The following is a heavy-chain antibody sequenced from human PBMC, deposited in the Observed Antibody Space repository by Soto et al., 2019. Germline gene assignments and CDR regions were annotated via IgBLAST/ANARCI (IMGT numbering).Heavy chain of an antibody. J-gene: IGHJ5*02. D-gene: IGHD6-6*01. CDR1: GGSIGGYD. CDR2: IYYSGST. V-gene: IGHV4-59*08. Sequence: SETLCLTCSVSGGSIGGYDGSWIRQPPGKGLEWIGYIYYSGSTNYNPSLKSRVTISVDTSKNQFSLKLSSVTAADTAVYYCASSYQNWFDPWGQGTLVTVSS. CDR3: ASSYQNWFDP.